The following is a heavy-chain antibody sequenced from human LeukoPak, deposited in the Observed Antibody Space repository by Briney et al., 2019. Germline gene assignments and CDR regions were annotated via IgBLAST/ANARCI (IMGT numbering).Heavy chain of an antibody. Sequence: PGGSLRLSCASSGFTFNYYAMTWVRQAPGKGLEWVSSITTSGASTYYAASVQGRFTISRDNSKITLYLQMTSLGAEDTTVYYCARDCPASGIVTLFDYWGQGTLVTVSS. CDR3: ARDCPASGIVTLFDY. CDR2: ITTSGAST. V-gene: IGHV3-23*01. CDR1: GFTFNYYA. D-gene: IGHD6-13*01. J-gene: IGHJ4*02.